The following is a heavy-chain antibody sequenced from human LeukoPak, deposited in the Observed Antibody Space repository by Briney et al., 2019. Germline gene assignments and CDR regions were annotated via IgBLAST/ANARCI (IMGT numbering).Heavy chain of an antibody. CDR3: ARAGTSSATGYYYYMDV. D-gene: IGHD2-2*01. V-gene: IGHV3-23*01. CDR2: LSGSGGST. CDR1: GFTFSNYA. Sequence: PGGSLRLSCAASGFTFSNYAMSWVRQAPGKGLEWVSALSGSGGSTYYADSVKGRFTISRDNSKNTLYLQMNSLRAEDTAVYYCARAGTSSATGYYYYMDVWGKGTTVTVSS. J-gene: IGHJ6*03.